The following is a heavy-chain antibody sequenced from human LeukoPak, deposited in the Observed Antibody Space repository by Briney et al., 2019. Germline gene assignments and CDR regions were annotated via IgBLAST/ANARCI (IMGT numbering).Heavy chain of an antibody. D-gene: IGHD6-13*01. CDR1: GVSISSYY. V-gene: IGHV4-59*01. CDR2: IYYSGST. CDR3: ASRSLGSSWYLDC. J-gene: IGHJ4*02. Sequence: SEALSLTCTVSGVSISSYYWSWIRQPPGKGLEWIGYIYYSGSTNYNPSLKSRVTISVDTSKNQFSLKLSSVTAADTAVYYCASRSLGSSWYLDCWGQGTLVTVSS.